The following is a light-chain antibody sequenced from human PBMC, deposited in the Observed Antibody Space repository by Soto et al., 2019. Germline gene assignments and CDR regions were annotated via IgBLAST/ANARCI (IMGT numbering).Light chain of an antibody. CDR3: CSYAGSSTV. V-gene: IGLV2-23*01. CDR2: EGS. J-gene: IGLJ2*01. Sequence: QSALTQPASVSGSPGQSITISCPGTSSDVGSYNLVSWYQQHPGKAPKLMIYEGSKRPSGVSNRFSGSKSGNTASLTISGLQAEDEADYYCCSYAGSSTVFGGGTKVTVL. CDR1: SSDVGSYNL.